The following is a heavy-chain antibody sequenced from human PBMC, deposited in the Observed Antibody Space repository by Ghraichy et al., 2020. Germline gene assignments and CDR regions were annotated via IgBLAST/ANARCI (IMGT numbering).Heavy chain of an antibody. CDR1: GYTFTSYD. CDR3: ARGQGTAMDP. Sequence: ASVKVSCKASGYTFTSYDFNWVRQATGQGLEWMGWMNPSSGSSGYAQKFQGRVAITRNTSISTVYMELSSLRSEDTAVYYCARGQGTAMDPWGQGTLVTVSS. D-gene: IGHD2-2*01. J-gene: IGHJ5*02. V-gene: IGHV1-8*03. CDR2: MNPSSGSS.